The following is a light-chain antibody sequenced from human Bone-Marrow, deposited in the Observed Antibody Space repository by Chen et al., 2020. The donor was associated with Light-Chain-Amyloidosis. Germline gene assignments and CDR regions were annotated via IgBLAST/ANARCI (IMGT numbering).Light chain of an antibody. J-gene: IGKJ2*01. CDR2: WAS. V-gene: IGKV4-1*01. Sequence: DIVMNQSPDSLAVSLGERATINCKSSQSVLYSSNNKNYLAWYQQKTGQPPKLLIYWASTRESWVPDRFSGSGSGTDFTLTISSLQAEDVAVYYCQQYYSTPYTFGQGTKLEIK. CDR3: QQYYSTPYT. CDR1: QSVLYSSNNKNY.